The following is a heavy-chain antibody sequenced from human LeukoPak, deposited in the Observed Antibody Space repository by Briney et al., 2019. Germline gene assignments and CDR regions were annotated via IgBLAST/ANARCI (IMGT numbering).Heavy chain of an antibody. CDR1: GGSISSSNW. J-gene: IGHJ6*02. CDR3: ARYGGYSYGSSYYGMDV. V-gene: IGHV4-4*02. Sequence: TSETLSLTCTVSGGSISSSNWWSWVRQPPGKGLEWIGEIYHSGSTNYNSSLKSRVTISVDKSKNQFSLKLSSVTAADTAVYYCARYGGYSYGSSYYGMDVWGQGTTVTVSS. CDR2: IYHSGST. D-gene: IGHD5-18*01.